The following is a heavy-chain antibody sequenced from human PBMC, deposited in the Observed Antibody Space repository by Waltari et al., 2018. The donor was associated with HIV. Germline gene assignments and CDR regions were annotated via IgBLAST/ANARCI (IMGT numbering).Heavy chain of an antibody. Sequence: EEKLVQSGAEVNEPGESLKISCKSLGSTFAGYGVGWVRQMPGKGLEWMGVIYPGDSDAVYSPSFQGRVIMSTDSSISTVYLQWSSLRASDTAMYYCARRKGDYRTAFDIWGQGTMVTASS. V-gene: IGHV5-51*01. CDR2: IYPGDSDA. CDR3: ARRKGDYRTAFDI. D-gene: IGHD4-17*01. CDR1: GSTFAGYG. J-gene: IGHJ3*02.